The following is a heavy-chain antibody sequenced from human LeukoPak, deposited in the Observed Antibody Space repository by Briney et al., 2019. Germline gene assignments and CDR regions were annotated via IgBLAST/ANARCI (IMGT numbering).Heavy chain of an antibody. J-gene: IGHJ4*02. Sequence: ASVKVSCKASGYTFTSYGISWVRQAPGQGPEWMGWISAYNGNTNYAQELQGRVTMTRNTSISTAYVELSSLRSEDTAVYYCARRPSLITFGGVIVLGYYFDYWGQGTLVTVSS. V-gene: IGHV1-18*01. CDR2: ISAYNGNT. D-gene: IGHD3-16*02. CDR1: GYTFTSYG. CDR3: ARRPSLITFGGVIVLGYYFDY.